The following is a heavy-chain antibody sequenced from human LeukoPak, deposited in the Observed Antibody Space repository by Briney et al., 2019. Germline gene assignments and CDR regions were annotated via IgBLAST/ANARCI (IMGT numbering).Heavy chain of an antibody. J-gene: IGHJ4*02. V-gene: IGHV1-2*02. CDR2: INPNSGGT. CDR3: AIIVATIGPFDY. D-gene: IGHD5-12*01. Sequence: AASVTVSCKASGYTFTGYYMHWVRQAPGQGLEWMGWINPNSGGTNYAQKFQGRVTMTRDTSISTAYMELSRLRSDDTAVYYCAIIVATIGPFDYWGQGTLVTVSS. CDR1: GYTFTGYY.